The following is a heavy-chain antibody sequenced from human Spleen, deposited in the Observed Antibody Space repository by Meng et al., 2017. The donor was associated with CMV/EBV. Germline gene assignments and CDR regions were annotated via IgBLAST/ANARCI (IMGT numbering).Heavy chain of an antibody. D-gene: IGHD2-15*01. Sequence: SGFSLSTSGVGVGWIRQPPGKALEWLAVIYWDDSERYSAYLESGLTITKDDSKNQVLLTLTHMHTVDTAAYYCAHRSYYSGGTCTFDYWGQGTLVTVSS. V-gene: IGHV2-5*02. J-gene: IGHJ4*02. CDR3: AHRSYYSGGTCTFDY. CDR1: GFSLSTSGVG. CDR2: IYWDDSE.